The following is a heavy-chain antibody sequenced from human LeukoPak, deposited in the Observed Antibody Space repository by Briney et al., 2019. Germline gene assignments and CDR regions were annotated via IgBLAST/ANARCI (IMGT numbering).Heavy chain of an antibody. CDR1: GFTFSSYW. CDR2: INSDGSTT. J-gene: IGHJ5*02. V-gene: IGHV3-74*01. CDR3: TRRVSATRWFDP. Sequence: GGSLRLSCAASGFTFSSYWMHWVRQPPGKGLVWVLRINSDGSTTNYADSVKGRFTISRDNAENTLYLQMNSLRVEDTAVYYCTRRVSATRWFDPWGQGTLVTVSS. D-gene: IGHD2-15*01.